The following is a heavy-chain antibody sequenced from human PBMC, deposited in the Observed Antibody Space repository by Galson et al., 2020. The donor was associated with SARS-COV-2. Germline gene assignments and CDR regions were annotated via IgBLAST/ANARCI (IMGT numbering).Heavy chain of an antibody. V-gene: IGHV5-51*01. CDR1: GYSFTSYW. CDR3: ARRPGGWPNNYYYYGMDV. J-gene: IGHJ6*02. Sequence: KIGESLKISCKGSGYSFTSYWIGWVRQMPGKGLEWMGIIYPGDSDTRYSPSFQGQVTISADKSISTAYLQWSSLKASDTAMYYCARRPGGWPNNYYYYGMDVWGQGTTVTVSS. D-gene: IGHD6-19*01. CDR2: IYPGDSDT.